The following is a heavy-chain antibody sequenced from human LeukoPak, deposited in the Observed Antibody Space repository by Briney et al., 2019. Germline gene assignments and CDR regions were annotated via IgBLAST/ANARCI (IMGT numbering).Heavy chain of an antibody. J-gene: IGHJ4*02. CDR1: GGTFSSYA. CDR2: FDPEDGET. CDR3: ATSLSGIAAADY. D-gene: IGHD6-13*01. V-gene: IGHV1-24*01. Sequence: ASVKVSCKASGGTFSSYAISWVQQAPGQGLEWMGGFDPEDGETIYAQKFQGRVTMTEDTSTDTAYMELSSLRSEDTAVYYCATSLSGIAAADYWGQGTLVTVSS.